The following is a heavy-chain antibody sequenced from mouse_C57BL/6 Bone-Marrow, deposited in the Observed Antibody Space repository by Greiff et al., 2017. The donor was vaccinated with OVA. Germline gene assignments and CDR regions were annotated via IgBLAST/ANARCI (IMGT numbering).Heavy chain of an antibody. J-gene: IGHJ4*01. Sequence: EVQGVESGGGLVKPGGSLKLSCAASGFTFSSYAMSWVRQTPEKRLEWVATISDGGSYTYYPDNVKGRFTISRDNAKNNLYLQMSHLKSEDTAMYYCARDNGDGYYYAMDYWGQGTSVTVSS. CDR2: ISDGGSYT. V-gene: IGHV5-4*01. CDR3: ARDNGDGYYYAMDY. CDR1: GFTFSSYA. D-gene: IGHD2-3*01.